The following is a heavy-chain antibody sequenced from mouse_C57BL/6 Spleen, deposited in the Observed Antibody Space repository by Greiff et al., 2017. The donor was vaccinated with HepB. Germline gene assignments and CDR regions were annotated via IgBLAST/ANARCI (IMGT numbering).Heavy chain of an antibody. CDR2: ISYDGSN. Sequence: ESGPGLVKPSQSLSLTCSVTGYSITSGYYWNWIRQFPGNKLEWMGYISYDGSNNYNPSLKNRIPITRDTSKNQFFLKLNSVTTEDTATCYCAASYAGYFDVWGTGTTVTVSS. V-gene: IGHV3-6*01. D-gene: IGHD6-1*01. J-gene: IGHJ1*03. CDR1: GYSITSGYY. CDR3: AASYAGYFDV.